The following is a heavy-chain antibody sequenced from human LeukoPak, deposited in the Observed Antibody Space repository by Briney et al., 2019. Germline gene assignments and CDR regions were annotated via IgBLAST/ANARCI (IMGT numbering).Heavy chain of an antibody. CDR1: GFTFSSYA. CDR2: ISGSGGST. V-gene: IGHV3-23*01. Sequence: GGSLRLSCAASGFTFSSYAMSWVRQAPGKGLEWVSVISGSGGSTYYADSVKGRFTISRDNSKNTLYLQMNSLRAEDTAVYYCARVNSGWYGPLDYWGQGTPVTVSS. J-gene: IGHJ4*02. D-gene: IGHD6-19*01. CDR3: ARVNSGWYGPLDY.